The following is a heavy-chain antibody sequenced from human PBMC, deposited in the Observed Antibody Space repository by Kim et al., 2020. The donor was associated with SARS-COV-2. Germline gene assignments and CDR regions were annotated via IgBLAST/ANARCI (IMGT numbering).Heavy chain of an antibody. CDR2: INHSGST. Sequence: SETLSLTCAVYGGSFSGHYWSWMRQSPGKGLEWIGEINHSGSTNYNPSLKSRVTISVDTSKNQFSLKLSSVTAADTAVYYCARRRLYSSSSPSDYWGQGTLVTVSS. CDR1: GGSFSGHY. CDR3: ARRRLYSSSSPSDY. J-gene: IGHJ4*02. V-gene: IGHV4-34*01. D-gene: IGHD6-6*01.